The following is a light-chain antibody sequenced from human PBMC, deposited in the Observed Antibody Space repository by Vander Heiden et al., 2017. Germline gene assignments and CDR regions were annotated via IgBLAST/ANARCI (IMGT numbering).Light chain of an antibody. CDR2: GAS. J-gene: IGKJ1*01. CDR1: QSVTSNY. CDR3: QQYTSSPRT. Sequence: ENVLMQSPGTLSLSPGERATLSCRASQSVTSNYLAWYQQKPGQAPRLLIYGASSRATGIPDRFSGSGSGTDFTLTISRLEPEDFAVYYCQQYTSSPRTFGQGTKVEIK. V-gene: IGKV3-20*01.